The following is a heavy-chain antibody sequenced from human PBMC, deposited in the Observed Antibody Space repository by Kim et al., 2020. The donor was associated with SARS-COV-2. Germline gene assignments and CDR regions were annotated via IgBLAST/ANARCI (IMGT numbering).Heavy chain of an antibody. CDR1: GYTFTGLS. Sequence: ASVKVSCKVSGYTFTGLSMHWVRQAPGQGLEWMGSFNPEDGETIYAQKFQGRVTMTEDTSTDTAYMELSSLRSEDTAVYYCATQLLKAVAGTHTRIDVWGQGTTVTVSS. CDR3: ATQLLKAVAGTHTRIDV. J-gene: IGHJ6*02. V-gene: IGHV1-24*01. D-gene: IGHD6-19*01. CDR2: FNPEDGET.